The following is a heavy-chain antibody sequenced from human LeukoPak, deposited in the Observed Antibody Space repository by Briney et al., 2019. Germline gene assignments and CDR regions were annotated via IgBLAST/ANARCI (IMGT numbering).Heavy chain of an antibody. CDR2: ISSSSSTI. CDR3: AKGAYYYGSGSYYNNWFDP. V-gene: IGHV3-48*01. J-gene: IGHJ5*02. D-gene: IGHD3-10*01. Sequence: GGSLRLSCAASGFTFSSYTMNWVRQAPGKGLEWVSKISSSSSTIYYADSVKGRFTISRDNAKNTLYLQMNSLRAEDTAVYYCAKGAYYYGSGSYYNNWFDPWGQGTLVTVSS. CDR1: GFTFSSYT.